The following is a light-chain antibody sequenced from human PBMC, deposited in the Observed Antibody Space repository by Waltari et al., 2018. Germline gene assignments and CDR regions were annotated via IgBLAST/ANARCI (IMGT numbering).Light chain of an antibody. CDR1: QSLTKKD. CDR3: QQYGSSIMYT. Sequence: VLTQSPGTLSLSPGERATLSCRASQSLTKKDLAWYQQKPGHAPRLLIYGASSRAAGIPDRFSGSVSGTDFTLTISRLDPEDFAVYYCQQYGSSIMYTFGQGTKLEIK. V-gene: IGKV3-20*01. CDR2: GAS. J-gene: IGKJ2*01.